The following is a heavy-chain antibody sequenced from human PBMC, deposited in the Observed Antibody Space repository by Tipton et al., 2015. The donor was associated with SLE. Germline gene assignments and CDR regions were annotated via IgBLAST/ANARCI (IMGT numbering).Heavy chain of an antibody. D-gene: IGHD4-17*01. J-gene: IGHJ4*02. Sequence: LSLTCTVSSYSISSGYYWGWIRQPPGKGLEWIGSIYHSGSIYYSGNTYYNPSLESRVTISADTFKNQFSLKVTSVTAADTAVYFCARIHPNNYGDYGPFDYWGQGILVTVSS. CDR3: ARIHPNNYGDYGPFDY. CDR2: IYYSGNT. CDR1: SYSISSGYY. V-gene: IGHV4-38-2*02.